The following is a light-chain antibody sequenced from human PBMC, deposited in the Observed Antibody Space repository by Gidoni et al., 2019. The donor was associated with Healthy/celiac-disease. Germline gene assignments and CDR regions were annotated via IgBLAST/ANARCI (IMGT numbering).Light chain of an antibody. CDR1: QGMSSY. J-gene: IGKJ4*01. CDR2: AAS. CDR3: QQYYSYPLT. V-gene: IGKV1-8*01. Sequence: AIRMTQSPSAFSASTGDRVTITCRASQGMSSYLAWYQQKPGKAPKPLIYAASTLQSGVPSRFSGSGSGTDFTLTISCLQSEDFATYYCQQYYSYPLTFGGGTKVEIK.